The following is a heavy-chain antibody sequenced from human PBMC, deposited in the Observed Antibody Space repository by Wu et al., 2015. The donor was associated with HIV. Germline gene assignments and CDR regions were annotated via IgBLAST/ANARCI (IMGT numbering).Heavy chain of an antibody. Sequence: QVQLVQSGAEVKRPGASMKVSCKASGYTFTGDYIHWVRQAPGQGLEWMGYINPNNGGTNYAQKFQGRVTMTRNTSINTAYMELSSLRSEDTAVYYCARILPETYYYDSSGYPLDYWGQGTLVTVSS. CDR1: GYTFTGDY. CDR2: INPNNGGT. J-gene: IGHJ4*02. CDR3: ARILPETYYYDSSGYPLDY. D-gene: IGHD3-22*01. V-gene: IGHV1-2*02.